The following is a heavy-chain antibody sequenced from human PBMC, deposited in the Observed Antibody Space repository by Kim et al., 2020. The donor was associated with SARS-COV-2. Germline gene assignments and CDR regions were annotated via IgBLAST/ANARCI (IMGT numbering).Heavy chain of an antibody. CDR2: IKQDGSEK. V-gene: IGHV3-7*01. Sequence: GGSLRLSCAVSGFTFSSYWMSWVRQAPGKGLEWVANIKQDGSEKYYVDSAKGRFTISRDNAKNSLYLQMNSLRAEDTAVYYCARDGYYYEYWYFDLWGRGTLVTVSS. CDR3: ARDGYYYEYWYFDL. CDR1: GFTFSSYW. D-gene: IGHD3-22*01. J-gene: IGHJ2*01.